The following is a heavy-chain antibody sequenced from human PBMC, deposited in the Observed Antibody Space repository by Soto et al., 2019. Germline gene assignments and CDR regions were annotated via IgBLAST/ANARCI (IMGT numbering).Heavy chain of an antibody. J-gene: IGHJ4*02. CDR3: ARGPPRGYSYGNPSDY. D-gene: IGHD5-18*01. CDR2: ISYDGSNE. V-gene: IGHV3-30-3*01. Sequence: QVQLVESGGGVVQPGRSLRLSCAASGFTFSNYAMQWVRQAPGKGLEWVALISYDGSNEYYADSVKGRFTISRDNSKNTLYLQVNSLRNEDTAVYYCARGPPRGYSYGNPSDYWGQGTLVTVSS. CDR1: GFTFSNYA.